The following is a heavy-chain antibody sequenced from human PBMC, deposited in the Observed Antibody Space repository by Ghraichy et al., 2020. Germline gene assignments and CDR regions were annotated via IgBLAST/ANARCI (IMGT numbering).Heavy chain of an antibody. Sequence: GGSLRLSCAASGFTFGSHWMSWVRQAPGKGLEWVANINQAGSEKYYVDSVKGRFTISRDNAKNSLYLQMNSLRADDTAVYYCARDGIAAGVYFDYWGQGTLVTVSS. CDR2: INQAGSEK. V-gene: IGHV3-7*03. CDR3: ARDGIAAGVYFDY. J-gene: IGHJ4*02. D-gene: IGHD6-13*01. CDR1: GFTFGSHW.